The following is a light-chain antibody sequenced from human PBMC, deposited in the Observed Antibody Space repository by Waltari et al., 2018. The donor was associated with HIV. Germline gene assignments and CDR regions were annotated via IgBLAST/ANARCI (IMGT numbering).Light chain of an antibody. J-gene: IGLJ3*02. CDR2: DVS. CDR1: SSDVGGYKY. V-gene: IGLV2-11*01. Sequence: QSALTQPRSVSGSPGQSVTISCTGTSSDVGGYKYVSWYQQHPGKAPKLMIYDVSKRPSVVPVRCSGSKAGTTASLTISGLQAEDEADYYCCSYAGSYTLVFGGGTKLTVL. CDR3: CSYAGSYTLV.